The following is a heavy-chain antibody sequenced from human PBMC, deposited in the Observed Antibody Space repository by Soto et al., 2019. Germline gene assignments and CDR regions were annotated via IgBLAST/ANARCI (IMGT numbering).Heavy chain of an antibody. CDR3: ARVGGSYSGYDSGWFDP. CDR2: INPSGGST. Sequence: QVQLVQSGAEVKKPGASVKVSCKASGYTFTSYYMHWVRQAPGQGLEWMGIINPSGGSTSYAQKFQGRVTMTRDTSTSPVYMELSSLRSEDTAVYYCARVGGSYSGYDSGWFDPWGQGTLVTVSS. V-gene: IGHV1-46*01. D-gene: IGHD5-12*01. J-gene: IGHJ5*02. CDR1: GYTFTSYY.